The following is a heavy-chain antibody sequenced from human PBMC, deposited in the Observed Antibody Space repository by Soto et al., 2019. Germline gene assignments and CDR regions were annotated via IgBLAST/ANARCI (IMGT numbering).Heavy chain of an antibody. V-gene: IGHV1-2*04. J-gene: IGHJ6*02. CDR1: GYTFTGYY. D-gene: IGHD3-3*01. Sequence: ASVKVSCKASGYTFTGYYMHWVRQAPGQGLEWMGWINPNSGGTNYAQKFQGWVTMTRDTSISTACMELSRLRSDDTAVYYCARDLSPRSGSSYYYGMDVWGQGTTVTVSS. CDR3: ARDLSPRSGSSYYYGMDV. CDR2: INPNSGGT.